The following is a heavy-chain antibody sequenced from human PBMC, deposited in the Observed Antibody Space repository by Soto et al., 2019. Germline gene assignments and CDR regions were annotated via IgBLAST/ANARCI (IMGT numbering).Heavy chain of an antibody. Sequence: SSETLSLTCTVSGGSISSYYWSWIRQPPGKGLEWIGYIYYSGSTNYNPSLKSRVTISVDTSKNQFSLKLSSVTAADTAVYYCARDLVVTAFHGMDVWGQGTTVTVSS. CDR2: IYYSGST. V-gene: IGHV4-59*01. J-gene: IGHJ6*02. CDR1: GGSISSYY. D-gene: IGHD2-15*01. CDR3: ARDLVVTAFHGMDV.